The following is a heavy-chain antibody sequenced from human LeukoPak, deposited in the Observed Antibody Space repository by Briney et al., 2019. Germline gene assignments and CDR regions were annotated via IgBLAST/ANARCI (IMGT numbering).Heavy chain of an antibody. D-gene: IGHD6-13*01. CDR2: IYYSGST. V-gene: IGHV4-39*01. CDR1: GGSISSSSYY. Sequence: PSETLSLTCTVSGGSISSSSYYWGWIRQPPGKGLEWIGSIYYSGSTYYNPSLKSRVTISVDTSKNQFSLKLSSVTAADKAVYYCARLAAAEIFYFDYWGQGTLVTVSS. J-gene: IGHJ4*02. CDR3: ARLAAAEIFYFDY.